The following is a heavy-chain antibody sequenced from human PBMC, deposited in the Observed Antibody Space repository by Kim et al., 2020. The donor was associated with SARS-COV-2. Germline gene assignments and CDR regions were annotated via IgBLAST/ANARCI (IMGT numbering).Heavy chain of an antibody. Sequence: SETLSLTCAVSGGSISSLCWWSWVRQAPGKGLEWIGEIPHRGSPNYHPPLKSRMTISIDSSKNQFSLKLTSVTAADTAIYFCAGCSADMVSMRWGRGGWFDPWRQGPLVTVSS. D-gene: IGHD5-18*01. CDR1: GGSISSLCW. J-gene: IGHJ5*02. CDR3: AGCSADMVSMRWGRGGWFDP. V-gene: IGHV4-4*02. CDR2: IPHRGSP.